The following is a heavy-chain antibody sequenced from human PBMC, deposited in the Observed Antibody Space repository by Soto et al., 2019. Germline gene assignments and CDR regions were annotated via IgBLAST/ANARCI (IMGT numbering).Heavy chain of an antibody. J-gene: IGHJ6*02. D-gene: IGHD3-10*01. CDR1: GYTFTSYG. CDR2: ISAYNGNT. V-gene: IGHV1-18*04. CDR3: ARVDVGELLRYYYGMDV. Sequence: GASVKVSCKASGYTFTSYGISWVRQAPGQGLEWMGWISAYNGNTNYAQKLQGRVTMTTDTSTSTAYMELRSLRSDDTAVYYCARVDVGELLRYYYGMDVWGQGTTVTVSS.